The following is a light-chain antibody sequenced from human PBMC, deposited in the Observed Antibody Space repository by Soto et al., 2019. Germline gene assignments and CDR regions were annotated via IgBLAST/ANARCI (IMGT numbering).Light chain of an antibody. V-gene: IGKV3-11*01. CDR1: QSVSSY. Sequence: EIVLTQSPATLSLSPGERATLSCRASQSVSSYLAWYQQKPGQAPRLLIYDASNRGTGIPARFSGSGSGTELTLTISSPEPEDFAVYYCQQRTDWPLTFGGGTKVEI. CDR3: QQRTDWPLT. J-gene: IGKJ4*01. CDR2: DAS.